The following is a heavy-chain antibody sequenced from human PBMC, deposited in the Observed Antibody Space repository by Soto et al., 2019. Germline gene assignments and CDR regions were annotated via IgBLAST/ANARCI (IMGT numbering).Heavy chain of an antibody. Sequence: QVQLVESGGGVVQPGRSLRLSCAASGFTFSSYAMHWVRQAPGKGLEWVAVISYDGSNKYYADSVKGRFTISRDNSKNPLYLQMNSLRAEDTAVYYCALANYYDILTGYPTHYYFDYWGQGTLVTVSS. CDR1: GFTFSSYA. CDR3: ALANYYDILTGYPTHYYFDY. D-gene: IGHD3-9*01. CDR2: ISYDGSNK. V-gene: IGHV3-30-3*01. J-gene: IGHJ4*02.